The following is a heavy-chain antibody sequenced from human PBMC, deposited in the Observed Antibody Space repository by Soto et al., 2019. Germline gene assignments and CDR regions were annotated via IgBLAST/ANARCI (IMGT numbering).Heavy chain of an antibody. D-gene: IGHD5-12*01. Sequence: SVKVSCKASGGTFSTSTFTWVRQAPGQGLEWMGRTIPLLNVADYAQDFQGRLTITADKSTSTTYMELTSLTSKDTAVYYCARDSPIGSTFSGYDAIDAWGQGTLVTVSS. V-gene: IGHV1-69*04. CDR3: ARDSPIGSTFSGYDAIDA. J-gene: IGHJ5*02. CDR2: TIPLLNVA. CDR1: GGTFSTST.